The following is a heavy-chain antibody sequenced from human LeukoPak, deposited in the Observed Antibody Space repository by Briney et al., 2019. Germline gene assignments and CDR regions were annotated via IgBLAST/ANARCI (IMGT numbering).Heavy chain of an antibody. CDR2: IYSGGST. CDR1: GFTVSSNY. V-gene: IGHV3-66*01. J-gene: IGHJ3*02. Sequence: GGSLRLSCAASGFTVSSNYMSWVRQAPGKGLEWVSVIYSGGSTNYADSVKGRFTISRDNSKNTLYLQMNSLRAEDTAVYYCAREGPEARSGVRAFDIWGQGTMVTVSS. CDR3: AREGPEARSGVRAFDI. D-gene: IGHD3-10*01.